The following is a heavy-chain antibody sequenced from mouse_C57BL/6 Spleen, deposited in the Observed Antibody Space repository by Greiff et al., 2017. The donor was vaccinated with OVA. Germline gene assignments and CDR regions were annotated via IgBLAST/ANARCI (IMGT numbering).Heavy chain of an antibody. Sequence: VQLQQSGAELVRPGTSVKVSCKASGYAFTNYLIEWVKQRPGQGLEWIGVINPGSGGTNYNEKFKGKATLTADKSSSTAYMQLSSLTSEDSAVYFCARSLYGTFDYWGQGTTLTVSS. CDR2: INPGSGGT. CDR3: ARSLYGTFDY. J-gene: IGHJ2*01. D-gene: IGHD2-1*01. V-gene: IGHV1-54*01. CDR1: GYAFTNYL.